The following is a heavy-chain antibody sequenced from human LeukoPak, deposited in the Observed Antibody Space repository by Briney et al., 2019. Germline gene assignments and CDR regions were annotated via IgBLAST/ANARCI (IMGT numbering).Heavy chain of an antibody. CDR1: GVSFSGYY. V-gene: IGHV4-34*01. CDR3: ARLDTAMEFDY. J-gene: IGHJ4*02. D-gene: IGHD5-18*01. CDR2: INHSGST. Sequence: SETLSLTCAVYGVSFSGYYWSWIRQPPGKGLEWVGEINHSGSTNYNPSLKSRVTISVDTSKIQFSLKLSSVTAADTAVYYCARLDTAMEFDYWGQGTLVTVSS.